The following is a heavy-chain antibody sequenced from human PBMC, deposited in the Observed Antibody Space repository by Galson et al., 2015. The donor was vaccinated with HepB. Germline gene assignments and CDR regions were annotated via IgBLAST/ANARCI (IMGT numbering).Heavy chain of an antibody. CDR2: ISGSGGST. Sequence: SLRLSCAASGSTFSSYAMSWVRQAPGKGLEWVSAISGSGGSTYYADSVKGRFTISRDNSKNTLYLQMNSLRAEDTAVYYCAKDLIAVAGSPDYWGQGTLVTVSS. V-gene: IGHV3-23*01. CDR3: AKDLIAVAGSPDY. D-gene: IGHD6-19*01. J-gene: IGHJ4*02. CDR1: GSTFSSYA.